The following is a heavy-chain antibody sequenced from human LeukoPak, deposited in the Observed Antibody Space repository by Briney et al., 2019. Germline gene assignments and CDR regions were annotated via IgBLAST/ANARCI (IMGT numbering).Heavy chain of an antibody. CDR1: GGSISSGDYY. CDR3: AMTRRIAARSFDY. J-gene: IGHJ4*02. D-gene: IGHD6-6*01. V-gene: IGHV4-61*02. Sequence: SETLSLTCTVSGGSISSGDYYWSWIRQPAGKGLEWIGRIYTSGSTNYNPSLKSRVTISVDTSKNQFSLKLSSVTAADTAVYYCAMTRRIAARSFDYWGQGTLVTVSS. CDR2: IYTSGST.